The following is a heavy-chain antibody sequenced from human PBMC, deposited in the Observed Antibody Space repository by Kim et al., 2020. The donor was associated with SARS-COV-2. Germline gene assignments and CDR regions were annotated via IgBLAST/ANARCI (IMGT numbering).Heavy chain of an antibody. CDR3: ARNPTSYYDILTGYFDY. Sequence: LKSRVTISEETSKNQFSLKLSSVTAADTAVYYCARNPTSYYDILTGYFDYWGQGTLVTVSS. D-gene: IGHD3-9*01. V-gene: IGHV4-30-2*04. J-gene: IGHJ4*02.